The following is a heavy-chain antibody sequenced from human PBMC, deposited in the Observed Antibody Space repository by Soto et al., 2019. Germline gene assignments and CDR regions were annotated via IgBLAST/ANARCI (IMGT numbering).Heavy chain of an antibody. V-gene: IGHV1-2*02. J-gene: IGHJ4*02. CDR1: GYTFTGHY. CDR3: GRGRSGQIVVFY. D-gene: IGHD3-22*01. Sequence: ASVKVSCKASGYTFTGHYSHWVRQAPEQGPEWMGEIGPESGATRYAQRFQGRVTMTRDMSITTVYMELNNLSPDDTAVYYCGRGRSGQIVVFYWGQGNQVTVSS. CDR2: IGPESGAT.